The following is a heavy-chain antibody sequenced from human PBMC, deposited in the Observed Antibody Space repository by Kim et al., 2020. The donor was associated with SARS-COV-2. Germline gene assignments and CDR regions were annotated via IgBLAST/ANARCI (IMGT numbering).Heavy chain of an antibody. J-gene: IGHJ4*02. V-gene: IGHV1-69*13. CDR1: GGTFSSYG. D-gene: IGHD1-26*01. Sequence: SVKVSCKASGGTFSSYGISWVRQAPGQGLEWMGGIIPIFGTANYAQKFQGRVTITADESTSTAYMELSRLRSDDTAVYYCARDYEKAGEALGGYFYFWGQGTVVTVSS. CDR2: IIPIFGTA. CDR3: ARDYEKAGEALGGYFYF.